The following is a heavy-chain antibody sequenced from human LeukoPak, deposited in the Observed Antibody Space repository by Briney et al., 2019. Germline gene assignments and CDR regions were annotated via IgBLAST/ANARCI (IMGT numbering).Heavy chain of an antibody. CDR3: ARGSQSLGYCSGGSCRAKIFDY. CDR1: GGSFSGYY. D-gene: IGHD2-15*01. J-gene: IGHJ4*02. Sequence: PSETLSLTCAVYGGSFSGYYWSWIRQPPGKGLEWFGEINHSGSTNYNPSLKSRVTISVDTSKNQFSLKLSSVTAADTAVYYCARGSQSLGYCSGGSCRAKIFDYWGQGTLVTVSS. CDR2: INHSGST. V-gene: IGHV4-34*01.